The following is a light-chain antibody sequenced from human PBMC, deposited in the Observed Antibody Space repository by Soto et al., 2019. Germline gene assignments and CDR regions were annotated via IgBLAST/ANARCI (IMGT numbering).Light chain of an antibody. V-gene: IGKV3-15*01. Sequence: EIVMTQSPATLSVSPGERATLSCRASQSVSSNLAWYQQKPGQAPRHLIYAATTRATDVPARFSGSGSGTEFTLAINSLQSEDLAVYYCQQYNNWPPVTFGGGTKVEIK. CDR2: AAT. CDR3: QQYNNWPPVT. J-gene: IGKJ4*01. CDR1: QSVSSN.